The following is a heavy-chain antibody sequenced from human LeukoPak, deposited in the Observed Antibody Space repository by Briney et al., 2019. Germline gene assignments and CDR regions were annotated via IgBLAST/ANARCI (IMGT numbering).Heavy chain of an antibody. Sequence: GGSLRLSCAASGFTPSSYSMTWVRQAPGKGLEWVSSITGSGANTYYADSVKGRFTISRDNSKSTLYLQMNSLRAEDTAVYYCARDHNEYDFWSDAYLGYFDFWGQGARVTVSS. V-gene: IGHV3-23*01. CDR2: ITGSGANT. D-gene: IGHD3-3*01. CDR1: GFTPSSYS. CDR3: ARDHNEYDFWSDAYLGYFDF. J-gene: IGHJ4*02.